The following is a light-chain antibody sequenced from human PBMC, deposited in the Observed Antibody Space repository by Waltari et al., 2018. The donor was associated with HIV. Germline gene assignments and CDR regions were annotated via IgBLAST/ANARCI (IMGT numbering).Light chain of an antibody. J-gene: IGLJ3*02. CDR1: SSDVSGYNY. CDR3: SSYTSSSSWV. CDR2: DVS. V-gene: IGLV2-14*01. Sequence: QSALTQPASVSGSPGQSITISCTGTSSDVSGYNYVSWYQQHPGKAPKLMIYDVSNRPSGVSNRFSGSKSGNTASLTISGHQAEDEADYYCSSYTSSSSWVFGGGTKLTVL.